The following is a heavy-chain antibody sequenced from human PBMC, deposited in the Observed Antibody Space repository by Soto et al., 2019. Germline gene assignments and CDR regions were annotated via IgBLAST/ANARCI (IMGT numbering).Heavy chain of an antibody. D-gene: IGHD2-15*01. CDR2: IYPGDSDA. Sequence: EVQLVQSGAEVKKPGQSLKISCKGSGYSFTTYWIAWVRQMPGKGLEWMGIIYPGDSDARYSPSFQGQVTISADKSTVTADLQWSRLKASDTARYFCARQCSGVNCAHYDYWGQGTLVTVST. CDR1: GYSFTTYW. J-gene: IGHJ4*02. CDR3: ARQCSGVNCAHYDY. V-gene: IGHV5-51*01.